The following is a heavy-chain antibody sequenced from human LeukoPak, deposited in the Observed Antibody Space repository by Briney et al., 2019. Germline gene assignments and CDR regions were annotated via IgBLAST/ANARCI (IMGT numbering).Heavy chain of an antibody. V-gene: IGHV4-38-2*02. Sequence: PSETLSLTCTVSGYSISSGYYWGWIRQPPGKGLEWIGSIYHSGSTYYNPSLKSRVTISVDTSKNQFSLKLSSVTAADTAVYYCARLYLPATRFDYWGRGTLVTVSS. D-gene: IGHD5-24*01. CDR2: IYHSGST. CDR3: ARLYLPATRFDY. J-gene: IGHJ4*02. CDR1: GYSISSGYY.